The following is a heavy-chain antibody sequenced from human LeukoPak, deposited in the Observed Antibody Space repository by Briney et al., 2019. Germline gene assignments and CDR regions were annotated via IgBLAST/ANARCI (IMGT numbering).Heavy chain of an antibody. Sequence: PGGSLRLSCAASGFTFDDYAMHWVRQAPGKGLEWVSGINWNSGNIGYADSVKGRFTISRDSSKNTLYLQMNSLRADDTAVYSCAKTGPGSGWARYYFDSWGQGTLVTVSS. CDR1: GFTFDDYA. CDR3: AKTGPGSGWARYYFDS. CDR2: INWNSGNI. D-gene: IGHD6-19*01. V-gene: IGHV3-9*01. J-gene: IGHJ4*02.